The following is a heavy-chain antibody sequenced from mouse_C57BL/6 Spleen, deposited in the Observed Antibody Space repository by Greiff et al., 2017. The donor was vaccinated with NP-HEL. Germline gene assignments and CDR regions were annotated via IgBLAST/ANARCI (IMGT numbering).Heavy chain of an antibody. CDR3: ARWAIDY. CDR1: GYAFTNYL. CDR2: INPGSGGT. Sequence: VQLQQSGAELVRPGTSVKVSCKASGYAFTNYLIEWVKQRPGQGLEWIGVINPGSGGTNYNEKFKGKATLTADKSSSTAYMQLSSLTSEDSAVYFCARWAIDYWGQGTSVTVSS. J-gene: IGHJ4*01. V-gene: IGHV1-54*01.